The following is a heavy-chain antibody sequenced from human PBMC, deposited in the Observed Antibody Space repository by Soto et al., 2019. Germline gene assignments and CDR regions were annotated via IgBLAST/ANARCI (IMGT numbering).Heavy chain of an antibody. D-gene: IGHD3-3*01. V-gene: IGHV3-43*02. CDR1: GFTFDDYA. CDR3: AKDSRYYDFWSGYYHDAFDI. J-gene: IGHJ3*02. Sequence: GESLKISCAASGFTFDDYAMHWVRQAPGKGLEWVSLISGDGGSTYYADSVKGRFTISRDNSKNSLYLQMNSLRTEDTALYYCAKDSRYYDFWSGYYHDAFDIWGQGTMVTVSS. CDR2: ISGDGGST.